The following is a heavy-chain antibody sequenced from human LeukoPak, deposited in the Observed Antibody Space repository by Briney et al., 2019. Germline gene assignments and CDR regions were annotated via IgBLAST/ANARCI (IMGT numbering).Heavy chain of an antibody. J-gene: IGHJ2*01. CDR1: GFTFSSYG. CDR2: ISYDGSNK. D-gene: IGHD3-16*01. V-gene: IGHV3-30*18. CDR3: AKDYLLGAYWYFDL. Sequence: GGSLRLSCAASGFTFSSYGMHWVRQAPGKGLEWVAVISYDGSNKYYADSVKGRFTISRDNSKNTLYLQMNSLRAEDTAVYYCAKDYLLGAYWYFDLWGRGTLVTVSS.